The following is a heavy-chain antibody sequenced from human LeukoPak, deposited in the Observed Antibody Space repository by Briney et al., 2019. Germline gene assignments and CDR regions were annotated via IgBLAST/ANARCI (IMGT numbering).Heavy chain of an antibody. Sequence: GGSLRLSCAASGFPFSSSAMSWVRQAPGKGLEWVSTISGSGDRTYYADSVKGRFTISRDNSKNTLYLQMNSLRAEDTAVYYCARGGAVAGLVLIDWFDPWGQGTLVTVSS. V-gene: IGHV3-23*01. D-gene: IGHD6-19*01. J-gene: IGHJ5*02. CDR1: GFPFSSSA. CDR2: ISGSGDRT. CDR3: ARGGAVAGLVLIDWFDP.